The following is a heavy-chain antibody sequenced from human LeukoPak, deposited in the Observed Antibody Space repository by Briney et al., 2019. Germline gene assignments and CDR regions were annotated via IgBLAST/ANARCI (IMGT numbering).Heavy chain of an antibody. V-gene: IGHV3-23*01. CDR3: AKGAPYSSGWYSDY. CDR1: GITFSSYA. Sequence: GGSLRLSCAVSGITFSSYAMTWVRQAPGKGLEWVSTISGSGSSTYYAGSVKGRFTISRDNSKNTLYLQMNSLRVEDTAVYYCAKGAPYSSGWYSDYWGQGTLVTVSS. D-gene: IGHD6-19*01. CDR2: ISGSGSST. J-gene: IGHJ4*02.